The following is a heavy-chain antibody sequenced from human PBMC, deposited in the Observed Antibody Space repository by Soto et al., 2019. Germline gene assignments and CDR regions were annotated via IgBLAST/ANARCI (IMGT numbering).Heavy chain of an antibody. V-gene: IGHV1-18*01. Sequence: ASVKVSCKASGYIFVNYGIAWVRQAPGQGLEWMGWISPYTGNTHSASKVQGRLTMTTDTSTSTAYMDLGSLTSDDTAVYYCVMVDNYVTPTPQDVRGQGTTVTVSS. CDR2: ISPYTGNT. CDR3: VMVDNYVTPTPQDV. J-gene: IGHJ6*02. D-gene: IGHD3-16*01. CDR1: GYIFVNYG.